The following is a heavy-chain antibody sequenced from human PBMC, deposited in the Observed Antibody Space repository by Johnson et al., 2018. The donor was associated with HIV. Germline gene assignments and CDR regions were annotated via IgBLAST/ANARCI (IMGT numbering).Heavy chain of an antibody. D-gene: IGHD3-10*01. Sequence: QVQLVESGGGVVQPGRSLRLSCVASGFTFRTSGMHWVRQAPGQGLEWVAVIWYDGSNKYYADSVKGRFTLSRDNSKNTLDLQMNSLTIEDTAVFYCAKTRMGGILDAFDLWGQGTMVIVS. CDR2: IWYDGSNK. V-gene: IGHV3-33*06. CDR3: AKTRMGGILDAFDL. J-gene: IGHJ3*01. CDR1: GFTFRTSG.